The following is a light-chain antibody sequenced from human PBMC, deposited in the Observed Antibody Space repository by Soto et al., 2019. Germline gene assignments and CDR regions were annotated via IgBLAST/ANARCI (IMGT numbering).Light chain of an antibody. CDR2: LEGRGSY. J-gene: IGLJ3*02. Sequence: QLVLTQSSSASASLGSSVKLTCTLSSGHSSYIIAWHQQQPGKAPRYLMKLEGRGSYNKGSGVPDRFSGSSSGADRYLTISNLQFEYEADYYCETWDSHFNWVFGGGTKLTVL. CDR3: ETWDSHFNWV. CDR1: SGHSSYI. V-gene: IGLV4-60*02.